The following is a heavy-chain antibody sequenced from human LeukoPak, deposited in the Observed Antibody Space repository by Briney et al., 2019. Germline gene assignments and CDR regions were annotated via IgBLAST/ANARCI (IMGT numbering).Heavy chain of an antibody. CDR2: IYYSGST. D-gene: IGHD4-23*01. Sequence: SETLSLTCTVSGGSISSYYWSWIRQHPGKGLEWMGYIYYSGSTNYNPSLKSRVTISVDTSKNQSSLKLSSVTAADTAVYYCARERALYGGNPNDAFDIWGQGTMVTVSS. CDR3: ARERALYGGNPNDAFDI. V-gene: IGHV4-59*01. CDR1: GGSISSYY. J-gene: IGHJ3*02.